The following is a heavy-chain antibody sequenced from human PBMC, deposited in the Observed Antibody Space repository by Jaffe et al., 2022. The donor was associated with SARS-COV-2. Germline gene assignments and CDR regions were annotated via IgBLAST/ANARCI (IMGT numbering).Heavy chain of an antibody. D-gene: IGHD3-16*01. CDR1: GFTFDSYA. CDR3: GNPQNRYGGYKWFDP. Sequence: EVHLLESGGGLVQPGGSLRLSCEASGFTFDSYAMSWVRQTPGKGLEWVSGISGSGDSTYYADSVKGRFTISRDNSKNTLHLQMNSLRVEDTAIYYCGNPQNRYGGYKWFDPWGQGTLVSVSS. CDR2: ISGSGDST. V-gene: IGHV3-23*01. J-gene: IGHJ5*02.